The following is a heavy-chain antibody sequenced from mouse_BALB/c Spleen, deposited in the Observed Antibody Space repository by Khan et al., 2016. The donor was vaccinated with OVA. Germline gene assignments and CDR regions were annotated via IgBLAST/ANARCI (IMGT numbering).Heavy chain of an antibody. CDR3: ARSLVDYHAIDY. V-gene: IGHV5-9-3*01. CDR1: GFTFSTYA. CDR2: ISTGGHYT. J-gene: IGHJ4*01. D-gene: IGHD2-2*01. Sequence: EVRLLESGGGLVKPGGSLKLSCSASGFTFSTYAMSWVRQTPEKRLECVATISTGGHYTFYPDSVKGRFTISRDNAKNTLYLQMSSLRSEDTAMYYCARSLVDYHAIDYWGQGTSVTVSS.